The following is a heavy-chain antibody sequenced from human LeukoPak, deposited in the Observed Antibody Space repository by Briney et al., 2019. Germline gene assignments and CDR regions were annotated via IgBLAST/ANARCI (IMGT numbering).Heavy chain of an antibody. V-gene: IGHV3-53*01. D-gene: IGHD3-10*01. CDR3: ARERLWRGGGAFDI. CDR2: IYSGGST. CDR1: GFTVSSNY. J-gene: IGHJ3*02. Sequence: GGSLRLSCAASGFTVSSNYMSWVRQAPGKGLEWVSVIYSGGSTYYADSVKGRFTISRDNSKNTLYLQMNSLRAEDTAVYYCARERLWRGGGAFDIWGQGTMVTVSS.